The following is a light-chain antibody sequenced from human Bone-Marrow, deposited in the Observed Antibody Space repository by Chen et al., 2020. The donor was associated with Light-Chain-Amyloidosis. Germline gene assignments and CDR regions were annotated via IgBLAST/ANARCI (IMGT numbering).Light chain of an antibody. CDR3: QSADSSGNNEVI. V-gene: IGLV3-25*03. CDR2: RDT. CDR1: DLPTKY. J-gene: IGLJ2*01. Sequence: SNELTQPPSVSVSPGQTARITCSGDDLPTKYAYWYQQKPGQAPVLVIHRDTERPSGISERFSGSSSGTTATLTISGVQAEDEADYHCQSADSSGNNEVIFGGGTKLTVL.